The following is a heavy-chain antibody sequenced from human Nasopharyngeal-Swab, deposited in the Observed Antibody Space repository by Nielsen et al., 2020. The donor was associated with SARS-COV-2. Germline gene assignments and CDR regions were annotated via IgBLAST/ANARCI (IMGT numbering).Heavy chain of an antibody. D-gene: IGHD6-13*01. CDR3: ARGDGGSSWYGGPYFDY. J-gene: IGHJ4*02. CDR2: IYYSGST. CDR1: GGSISSYY. V-gene: IGHV4-59*13. Sequence: LRLSCTVSGGSISSYYWSWIRQPPGKGLEWIGYIYYSGSTNYNPSLKSRVTVSVDTSKNQFSLKLSSVTAADTAVYYCARGDGGSSWYGGPYFDYWGQGTLVTVSS.